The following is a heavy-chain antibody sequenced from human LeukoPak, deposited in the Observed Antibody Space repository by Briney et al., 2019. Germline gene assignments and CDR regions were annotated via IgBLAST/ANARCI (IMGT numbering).Heavy chain of an antibody. V-gene: IGHV1-8*01. D-gene: IGHD2-2*02. Sequence: ASVKVSCKASGYTFTSYDINWVRQATGQGLEWMGWMNPNSGNTGYAQKFQGRVTMTTDTSTSTAYMELRSLRSDDTAVYYCARGIYCSSTSCYTGGEYWGQGTLVTVSS. CDR3: ARGIYCSSTSCYTGGEY. J-gene: IGHJ4*02. CDR2: MNPNSGNT. CDR1: GYTFTSYD.